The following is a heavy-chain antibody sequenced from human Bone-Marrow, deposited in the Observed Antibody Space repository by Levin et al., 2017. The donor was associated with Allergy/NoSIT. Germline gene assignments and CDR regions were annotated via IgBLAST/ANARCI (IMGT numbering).Heavy chain of an antibody. D-gene: IGHD2/OR15-2a*01. J-gene: IGHJ6*02. CDR1: GSTFSNYW. Sequence: GGSLRLSCAASGSTFSNYWMHWVRQAPGKGLVWVSRINPDGIATDYADSVKGRFTISRDNAKSTLYLQMNSLRVEDTAVYYCSRALIDKYGRDVWGQGTTVTVSS. CDR2: INPDGIAT. V-gene: IGHV3-74*01. CDR3: SRALIDKYGRDV.